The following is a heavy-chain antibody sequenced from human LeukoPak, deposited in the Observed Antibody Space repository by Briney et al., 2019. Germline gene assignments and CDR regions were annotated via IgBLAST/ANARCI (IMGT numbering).Heavy chain of an antibody. V-gene: IGHV3-23*01. CDR2: ISGSGGST. D-gene: IGHD2-21*02. J-gene: IGHJ6*03. Sequence: GGSLRLSCVASGFTFSTYAMSWVRQAPGKGLEWVSSISGSGGSTYYADSVKGRFTISRDNSKNTLYLQMNSLRAEDTAVYYCAKRGDHFYMDVWGKGTTVTVSS. CDR3: AKRGDHFYMDV. CDR1: GFTFSTYA.